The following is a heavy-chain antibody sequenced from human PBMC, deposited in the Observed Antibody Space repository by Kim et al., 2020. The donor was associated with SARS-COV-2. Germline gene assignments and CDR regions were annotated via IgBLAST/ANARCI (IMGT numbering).Heavy chain of an antibody. D-gene: IGHD3-10*01. CDR1: GGSISSSSYY. CDR2: IYYSGST. Sequence: SETLSLTCTVSGGSISSSSYYWGWIRQPPGKGLEWIGSIYYSGSTYYNPSLKSRVTISVDTSKNQFSLKLSSVTAADTAVYYCARHLDQRPPIHVGLLWFGELLFAFDYWGQGTLVTVSS. J-gene: IGHJ4*02. CDR3: ARHLDQRPPIHVGLLWFGELLFAFDY. V-gene: IGHV4-39*01.